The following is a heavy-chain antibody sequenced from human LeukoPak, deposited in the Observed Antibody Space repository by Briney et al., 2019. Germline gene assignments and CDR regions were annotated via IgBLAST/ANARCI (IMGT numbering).Heavy chain of an antibody. V-gene: IGHV1-18*01. CDR2: ISAYNGNT. J-gene: IGHJ4*02. CDR1: GYTFTSYG. CDR3: ARGLGDYYDTGDFCYAVPAH. Sequence: ASVKVSCKASGYTFTSYGISWVRQAPGQGLEWMGWISAYNGNTNYAQKLQGRVTMTTDTSTSTAYMELRSLRSDDTAVYYCARGLGDYYDTGDFCYAVPAHWGQGTLVTVSS. D-gene: IGHD3-22*01.